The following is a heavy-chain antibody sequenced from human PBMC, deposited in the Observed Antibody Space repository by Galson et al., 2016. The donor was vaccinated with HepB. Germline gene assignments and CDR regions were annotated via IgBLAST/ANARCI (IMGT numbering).Heavy chain of an antibody. CDR3: ARFSGRAAAGTEYYFDY. V-gene: IGHV3-53*01. D-gene: IGHD3-10*01. Sequence: SLRLSCAASGFTFSNYWMSWVRRAPGKGLEWVSVIYSGGSTYYADSVKGRSTISRDNSKNTLYLQMNSLRAEDTAVYYCARFSGRAAAGTEYYFDYWGQGTLVTVPS. CDR1: GFTFSNYW. J-gene: IGHJ4*02. CDR2: IYSGGST.